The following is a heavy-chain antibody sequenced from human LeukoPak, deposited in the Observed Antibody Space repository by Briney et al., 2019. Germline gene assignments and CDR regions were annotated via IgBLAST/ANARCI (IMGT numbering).Heavy chain of an antibody. CDR1: GGSISSYY. Sequence: SETLSLTCTVSGGSISSYYWSWIRQPPGKGLEWIGHIYYSGSTNYNPSLKSRVTISVDTSKNQFSLKLSSVTAADTAVYYCARHTYYYDSSGYYPNFDYWGQGTLVTVSS. CDR2: IYYSGST. J-gene: IGHJ4*02. D-gene: IGHD3-22*01. V-gene: IGHV4-59*08. CDR3: ARHTYYYDSSGYYPNFDY.